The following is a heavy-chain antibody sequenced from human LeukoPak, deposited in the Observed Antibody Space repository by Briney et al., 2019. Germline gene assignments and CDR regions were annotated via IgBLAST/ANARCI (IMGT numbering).Heavy chain of an antibody. Sequence: GGSLRLSCAAAGFTFSSYAMSWVRQAPGKGLEWVSAISGSGGSTYYADSVKGRFTISRDNSKNTLYLQMNSLRVEDTAVYYCAKPPSAAPRWLQDPHWGQGTLVTVSS. CDR1: GFTFSSYA. J-gene: IGHJ4*02. V-gene: IGHV3-23*01. CDR2: ISGSGGST. CDR3: AKPPSAAPRWLQDPH. D-gene: IGHD5-24*01.